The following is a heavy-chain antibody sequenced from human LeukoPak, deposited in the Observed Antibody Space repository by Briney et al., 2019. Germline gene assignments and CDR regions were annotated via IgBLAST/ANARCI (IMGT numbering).Heavy chain of an antibody. J-gene: IGHJ4*02. Sequence: PGGSLRLSCAASGFTFDDYAMHWVRQAPGKGLEWVSGISWNSGSIGYADSVKGRFTISRDNAKNSLYLQMKSLRAEDMALYYCAKDSSYSSSSGYFGYWGQGTVVTVSS. CDR3: AKDSSYSSSSGYFGY. CDR2: ISWNSGSI. V-gene: IGHV3-9*03. CDR1: GFTFDDYA. D-gene: IGHD6-6*01.